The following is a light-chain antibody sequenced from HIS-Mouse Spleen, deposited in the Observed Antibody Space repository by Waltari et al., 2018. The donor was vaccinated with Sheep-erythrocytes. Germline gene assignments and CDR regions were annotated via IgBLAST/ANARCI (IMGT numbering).Light chain of an antibody. Sequence: EIVLTQSPGTLSLSPGERATLPCRASQSVSSSYLAWYQQKPGQAPRLLIYGASSRATGIPDRFSGSGSGTDFTLTISRLEPEDFAVYYCQQYYSTPFTFGPGTKVDIK. J-gene: IGKJ3*01. CDR3: QQYYSTPFT. V-gene: IGKV3-20*01. CDR1: QSVSSSY. CDR2: GAS.